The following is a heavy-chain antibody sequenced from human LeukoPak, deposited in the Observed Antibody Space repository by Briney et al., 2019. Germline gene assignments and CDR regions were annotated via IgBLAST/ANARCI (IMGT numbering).Heavy chain of an antibody. Sequence: PSETLSLTCAVYGGSFSGYYWSWIRQPPGKGLEWIGEINHSGSTNYNPSLKRRVTISVDTSKNQFSLKLSSVTAADTAVYYCARERFYGSGSYYMDYWGQGTLVTVSS. CDR2: INHSGST. D-gene: IGHD3-10*01. CDR3: ARERFYGSGSYYMDY. V-gene: IGHV4-34*01. CDR1: GGSFSGYY. J-gene: IGHJ4*02.